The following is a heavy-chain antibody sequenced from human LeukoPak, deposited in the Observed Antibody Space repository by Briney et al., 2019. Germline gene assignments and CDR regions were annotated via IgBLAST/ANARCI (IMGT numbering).Heavy chain of an antibody. D-gene: IGHD3-9*01. CDR1: GYSFTSYW. V-gene: IGHV5-51*01. Sequence: GESLKISCKGSGYSFTSYWIGWVRQMPGKGLEWMGITYPGDSDTRYSPSFQGQVTISADKSISTAYLQWSSLKASDTAMYYCARGYDILTGNYNWFDPWGQGTLVTVSS. CDR2: TYPGDSDT. J-gene: IGHJ5*02. CDR3: ARGYDILTGNYNWFDP.